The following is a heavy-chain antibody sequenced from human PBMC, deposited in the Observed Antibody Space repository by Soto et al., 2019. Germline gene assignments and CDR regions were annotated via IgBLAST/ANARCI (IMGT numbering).Heavy chain of an antibody. V-gene: IGHV3-23*01. D-gene: IGHD2-21*02. CDR1: GFTFSNYA. J-gene: IGHJ4*02. CDR3: AKGSVVVAAKFDS. Sequence: GGSLRLSCAASGFTFSNYAMNWVRQAPGKGLEWVSGISDSGGNTYYADSVKGRFTISRDNSKNTVYLQMNNLRAEDTAVYYCAKGSVVVAAKFDSWGQGTLVTVSS. CDR2: ISDSGGNT.